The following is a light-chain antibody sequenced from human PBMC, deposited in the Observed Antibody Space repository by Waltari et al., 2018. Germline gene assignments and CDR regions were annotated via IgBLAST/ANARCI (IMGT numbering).Light chain of an antibody. CDR3: QSYDSSLSGRV. CDR2: STN. J-gene: IGLJ3*02. CDR1: TSHIGPGSD. Sequence: QSVLPQPPSVSGAPGQRVTLPCTGSTSHIGPGSDSHWYRQLPGPVPKLLIYSTNNRPAGGPDRSAASKSGTSASLASTGLQAEDEADYYCQSYDSSLSGRVFGGGTKLTVL. V-gene: IGLV1-40*01.